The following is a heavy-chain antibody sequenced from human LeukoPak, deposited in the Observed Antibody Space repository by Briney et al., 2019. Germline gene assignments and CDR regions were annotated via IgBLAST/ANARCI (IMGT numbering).Heavy chain of an antibody. CDR1: GGSISSYY. Sequence: PSETLSLTRTVSGGSISSYYWSWVRQPPGKGLERIGYIYYSGSTNYNPSLKSRVTISVDTSKDQFSLKLSSVTAADTAVYYCARDPRSGYDFWSGELGGMDVWGQGTTVTVSS. J-gene: IGHJ6*02. V-gene: IGHV4-59*01. CDR3: ARDPRSGYDFWSGELGGMDV. CDR2: IYYSGST. D-gene: IGHD3-3*01.